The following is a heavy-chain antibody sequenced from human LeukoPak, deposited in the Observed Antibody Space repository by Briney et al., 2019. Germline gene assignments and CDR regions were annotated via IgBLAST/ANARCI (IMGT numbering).Heavy chain of an antibody. Sequence: PSETLSLTCTVSGGSISSYYWSWIRQPPGKGLEWIGYIYYSGSTNYNPSLKSRVTISVDTSKNQFSLQLNSVTPEDTAVYYCARGAGSLIDYWGQGTLVTVSS. CDR3: ARGAGSLIDY. CDR1: GGSISSYY. J-gene: IGHJ4*02. D-gene: IGHD1-26*01. V-gene: IGHV4-59*08. CDR2: IYYSGST.